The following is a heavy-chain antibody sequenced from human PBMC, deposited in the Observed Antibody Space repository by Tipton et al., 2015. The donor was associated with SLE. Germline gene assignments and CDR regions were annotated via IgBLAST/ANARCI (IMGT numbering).Heavy chain of an antibody. D-gene: IGHD3-3*01. CDR3: AKDRVIYAFWSGYGPEGYHYYYGMDV. CDR2: ISGGGGAT. J-gene: IGHJ6*02. CDR1: GFTFSSYG. V-gene: IGHV3-23*01. Sequence: GSLRLSCAASGFTFSSYGMSWVRQAPGKGLEWVSGISGGGGATDYADSVKGRFTISRDNSKKTLYLQMSSLRAEDTAVYYCAKDRVIYAFWSGYGPEGYHYYYGMDVWGQGTTVTASS.